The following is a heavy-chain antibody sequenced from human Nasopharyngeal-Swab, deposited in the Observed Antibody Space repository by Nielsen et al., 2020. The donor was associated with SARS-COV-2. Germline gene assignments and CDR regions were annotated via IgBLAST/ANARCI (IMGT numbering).Heavy chain of an antibody. Sequence: SETLSLTCSVTGDSIDRSSFYWAWIRQPPGKGREWIGSIFYNGNTYYNPSLKSRVTISVDTSKNEFSLKLSSATAADTAVYYCARRQSSGWYGSFDYWGQGRLVTVSS. CDR1: GDSIDRSSFY. CDR2: IFYNGNT. J-gene: IGHJ4*02. V-gene: IGHV4-39*01. CDR3: ARRQSSGWYGSFDY. D-gene: IGHD6-19*01.